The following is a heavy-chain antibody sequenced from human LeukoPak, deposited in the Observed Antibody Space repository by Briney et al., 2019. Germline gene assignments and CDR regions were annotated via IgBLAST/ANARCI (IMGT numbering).Heavy chain of an antibody. V-gene: IGHV3-7*01. CDR3: ARDWPPWTLDY. D-gene: IGHD3/OR15-3a*01. Sequence: GGSLRLSCAASGFTFSKYWMSWVRQPPGKGLEWVANIKKDGSQKYYVDSVEGRFTISRDNAKNSLYLQMNSLRAEDTAVYYCARDWPPWTLDYWGQGTLVTVSS. CDR1: GFTFSKYW. CDR2: IKKDGSQK. J-gene: IGHJ4*02.